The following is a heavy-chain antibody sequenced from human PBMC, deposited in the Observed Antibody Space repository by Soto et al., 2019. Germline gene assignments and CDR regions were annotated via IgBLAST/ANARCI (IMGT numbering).Heavy chain of an antibody. Sequence: QVQLVESGGGVVQPGRSLRLSCAASGFTFSSYGMHWVRQAPGKGLEWVAVIWYDGSNKYYADSVKGRFTISRDNSKNALYLQMNSLRAEDTAVYYFARWGIAAGAYWGQGTLVTVSS. V-gene: IGHV3-33*01. D-gene: IGHD6-13*01. J-gene: IGHJ4*02. CDR1: GFTFSSYG. CDR2: IWYDGSNK. CDR3: ARWGIAAGAY.